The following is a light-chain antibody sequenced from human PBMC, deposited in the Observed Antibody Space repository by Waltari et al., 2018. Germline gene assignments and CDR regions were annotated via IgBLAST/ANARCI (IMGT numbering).Light chain of an antibody. CDR3: QQFYNYPPT. J-gene: IGKJ5*01. CDR2: DAS. Sequence: AIQLTQSPPSLSASVGDRVTIACRASQAISSSLVWNQQKPGKDPKRLIYDASTLENGVPSRFSGSGSGTDFTLTISSLQPEDFSTYHCQQFYNYPPTFGQGTRLEIK. V-gene: IGKV1D-13*01. CDR1: QAISSS.